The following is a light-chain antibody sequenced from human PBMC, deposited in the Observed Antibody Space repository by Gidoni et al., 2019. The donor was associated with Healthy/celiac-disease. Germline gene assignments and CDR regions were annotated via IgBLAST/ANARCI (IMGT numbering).Light chain of an antibody. Sequence: QPPLTQPASVSGPPGRSITISCTGTSSDVGSYNLVSWYQQHPGKAPKLMIYEGSKRPSGVSNRFSGSKSGNTASLTISGLQAEDEADYYCCSYAGSSTFYVFGTGTKVTVL. CDR3: CSYAGSSTFYV. V-gene: IGLV2-23*01. CDR1: SSDVGSYNL. CDR2: EGS. J-gene: IGLJ1*01.